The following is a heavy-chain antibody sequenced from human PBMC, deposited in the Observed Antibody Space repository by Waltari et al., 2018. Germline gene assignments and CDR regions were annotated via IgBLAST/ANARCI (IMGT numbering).Heavy chain of an antibody. CDR1: GFSLSTSGVG. Sequence: QITLKQSGPTLVKPTQTPTLTYTFSGFSLSTSGVGVGWIRQPPGKALEWLALICWDDDKRYSPSLKNRLTITKDTSKTQVVLTMTNMDPVDTATYYCAHGLRVRGVIWGQGTLVTVSS. CDR2: ICWDDDK. CDR3: AHGLRVRGVI. V-gene: IGHV2-5*02. J-gene: IGHJ4*02. D-gene: IGHD3-10*01.